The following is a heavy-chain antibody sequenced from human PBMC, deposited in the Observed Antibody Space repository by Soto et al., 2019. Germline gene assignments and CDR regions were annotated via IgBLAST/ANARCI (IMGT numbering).Heavy chain of an antibody. CDR1: GFTFSSYG. CDR2: ISYDGSNK. D-gene: IGHD2-2*01. J-gene: IGHJ4*02. V-gene: IGHV3-30*18. Sequence: QVQLVESGGGVVQPGRSLRLSCAASGFTFSSYGMHWVRQAPGKGLEWVAVISYDGSNKYYADSVKGRFTISRDNSKNTRYLQMNSLRAEDTAVYFCAKDVCSTSCYLDYWGQGTLVTVSS. CDR3: AKDVCSTSCYLDY.